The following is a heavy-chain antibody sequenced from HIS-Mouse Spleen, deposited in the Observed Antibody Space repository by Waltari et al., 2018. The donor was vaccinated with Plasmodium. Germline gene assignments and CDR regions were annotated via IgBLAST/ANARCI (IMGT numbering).Heavy chain of an antibody. CDR1: VFTSSSYA. V-gene: IGHV3-30*04. D-gene: IGHD3-3*01. CDR2: ISYDGSNK. CDR3: ARLYYDFWSGYYPYGMDV. J-gene: IGHJ6*02. Sequence: QVPLLESGGGVVQPGRPLRLACEASVFTSSSYALHWVRQALGKGLEWVAVISYDGSNKYYADSVKGRFTISRDNSKNTLYLQMNSLRAEDTAVYYCARLYYDFWSGYYPYGMDVWGQGTTVTVSS.